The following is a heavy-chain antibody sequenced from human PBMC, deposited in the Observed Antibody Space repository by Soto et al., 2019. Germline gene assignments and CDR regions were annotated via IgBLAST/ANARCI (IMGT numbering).Heavy chain of an antibody. D-gene: IGHD6-13*01. CDR3: ARHYSSSWYRRDYYYSYGMDV. Sequence: QVQLVQSGAEVKKPGSSVKVSCKASGGTFSSYAISWVRQAPGQGLEWMGGVVPIFGTANYAQKFQGRVTITADESTSTAYMELSSLRSEDTAVYYCARHYSSSWYRRDYYYSYGMDVWGQGTTVTVSS. CDR1: GGTFSSYA. CDR2: VVPIFGTA. V-gene: IGHV1-69*01. J-gene: IGHJ6*02.